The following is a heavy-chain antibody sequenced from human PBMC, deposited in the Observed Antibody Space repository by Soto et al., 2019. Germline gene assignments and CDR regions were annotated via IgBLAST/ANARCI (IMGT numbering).Heavy chain of an antibody. CDR3: ARDKITGLFDY. J-gene: IGHJ4*02. D-gene: IGHD2-8*02. Sequence: PSETLSLTCAVSGGSIGSGGYSFNWIRQPPGKGLEWIGYIYHSGSTYYNPSLKSRVTISVDTSKNQFSLKLTSVTAADTAVYYCARDKITGLFDYWGQGTLVTVSS. V-gene: IGHV4-30-2*01. CDR1: GGSIGSGGYS. CDR2: IYHSGST.